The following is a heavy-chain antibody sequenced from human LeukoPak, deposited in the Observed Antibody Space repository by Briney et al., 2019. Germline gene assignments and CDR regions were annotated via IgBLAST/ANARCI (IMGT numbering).Heavy chain of an antibody. CDR2: IFYSGRT. CDR3: ARVASGYSYGPPDY. Sequence: SETLSLTCTVSGGSISSSSYYWGWIRQPPGKGLGCIGSIFYSGRTYYNPSLKSRVTISVDTSKNQFSLKLSSVTAADTAVYYCARVASGYSYGPPDYWGQGTLVTVSS. J-gene: IGHJ4*02. CDR1: GGSISSSSYY. V-gene: IGHV4-39*07. D-gene: IGHD5-18*01.